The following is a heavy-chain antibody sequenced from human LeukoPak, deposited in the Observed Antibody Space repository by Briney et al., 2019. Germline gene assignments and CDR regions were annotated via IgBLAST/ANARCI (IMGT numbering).Heavy chain of an antibody. D-gene: IGHD3-22*01. Sequence: PGGSLRLSCAASGFTFTSYAMGWVRQAPGKGLEWVSVIYSGGRTYYADSVKGRFTISRDNSKNTLYLQMNSLRAEDTAVYYCARESNSGYYLSYWGQGTLVTVSS. J-gene: IGHJ4*02. V-gene: IGHV3-66*01. CDR2: IYSGGRT. CDR1: GFTFTSYA. CDR3: ARESNSGYYLSY.